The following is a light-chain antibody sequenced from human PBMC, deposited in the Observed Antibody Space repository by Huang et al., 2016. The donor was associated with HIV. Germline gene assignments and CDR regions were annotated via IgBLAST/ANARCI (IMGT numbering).Light chain of an antibody. CDR1: QTVRSNY. CDR3: QQYGTSPWT. CDR2: GGI. V-gene: IGKV3-20*01. Sequence: EIVLTQSPDTLSLSPGGRATLSCRASQTVRSNYLAWYQQEPGQAPRLLSYGGIIRATDSPERFSGSGSGTDFSLTISGLEPEDFAVYYCQQYGTSPWTFGQGTKVEIK. J-gene: IGKJ1*01.